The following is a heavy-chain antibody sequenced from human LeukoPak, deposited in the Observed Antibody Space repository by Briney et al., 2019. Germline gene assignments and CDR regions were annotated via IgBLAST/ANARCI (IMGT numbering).Heavy chain of an antibody. CDR1: GGSFSGYY. CDR3: ARGTAMGAFDY. D-gene: IGHD5-18*01. Sequence: SKTLSLTCAVYGGSFSGYYWSWIRQPPGKGLEWIGEINHSGSTNYNPSLKSRDTISVDTSKNQFSLKLSSVTAADTAVYYCARGTAMGAFDYWGQGTLVTVSS. CDR2: INHSGST. V-gene: IGHV4-34*01. J-gene: IGHJ4*02.